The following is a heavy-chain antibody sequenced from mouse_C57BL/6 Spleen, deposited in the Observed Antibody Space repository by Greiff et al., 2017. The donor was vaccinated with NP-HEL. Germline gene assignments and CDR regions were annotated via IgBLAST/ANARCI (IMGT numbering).Heavy chain of an antibody. CDR3: ARHGHYYGSSYPYWYFDV. V-gene: IGHV5-9*01. CDR2: ISGGGGNT. D-gene: IGHD1-1*01. J-gene: IGHJ1*03. Sequence: EVKLMESGGGLVKPGGSLKLSCAASGFTFSSYTMSWVRQTPEKRLEWVATISGGGGNTYYPDSVKGRFTISRDNAKNTLYLQMSSLRSEDTALYCCARHGHYYGSSYPYWYFDVWGTGTTVTVSS. CDR1: GFTFSSYT.